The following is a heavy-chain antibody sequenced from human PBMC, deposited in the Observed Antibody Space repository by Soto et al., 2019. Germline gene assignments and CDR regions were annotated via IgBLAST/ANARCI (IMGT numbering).Heavy chain of an antibody. J-gene: IGHJ5*02. Sequence: RGESLKISCKGSGYSLTSYWISWVRQMPGKGLEWMGIIYPGDSDTRYSPSFQGQVTISADKSISTAYLQWGSLKASDTAMYYCARQNRYSQKFDPWGQGTLVTVSS. CDR2: IYPGDSDT. CDR3: ARQNRYSQKFDP. CDR1: GYSLTSYW. D-gene: IGHD6-13*01. V-gene: IGHV5-51*01.